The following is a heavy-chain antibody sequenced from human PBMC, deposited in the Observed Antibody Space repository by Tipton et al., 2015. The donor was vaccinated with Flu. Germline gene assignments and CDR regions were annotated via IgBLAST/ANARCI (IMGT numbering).Heavy chain of an antibody. V-gene: IGHV3-74*01. D-gene: IGHD1-14*01. CDR1: GLTFSKAW. J-gene: IGHJ4*02. CDR3: ARDGDGIRTRRLNDY. CDR2: IKRDGSST. Sequence: GGSLRLSCEASGLTFSKAWMSWVRQAPGKGLVWVSRIKRDGSSTDYADSVKGRFTVSRDNAKNTLYLQMNSLRAEDTAVYYCARDGDGIRTRRLNDYWGQGTLVTASS.